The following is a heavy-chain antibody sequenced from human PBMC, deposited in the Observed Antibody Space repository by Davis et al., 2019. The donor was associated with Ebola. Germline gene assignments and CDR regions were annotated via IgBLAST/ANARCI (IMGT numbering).Heavy chain of an antibody. V-gene: IGHV4-39*01. CDR1: GGSFSGYY. CDR3: ARQAYLGYCSGGSCYGGYYFDY. CDR2: IYYSGST. Sequence: SETLSLTCAVYGGSFSGYYWGWIRQPPGKGLEWIGSIYYSGSTYYNPSLKSRVTISVDTSKNQFSLKLSSVTAADTAVYYCARQAYLGYCSGGSCYGGYYFDYWGQGTLVTVSS. J-gene: IGHJ4*02. D-gene: IGHD2-15*01.